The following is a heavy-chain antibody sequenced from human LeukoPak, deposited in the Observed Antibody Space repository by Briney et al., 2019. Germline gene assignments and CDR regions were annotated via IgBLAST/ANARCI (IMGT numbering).Heavy chain of an antibody. Sequence: GPLRLSCAASGFTFSSYSMNWVRQAPGKGLEWVSYITTSSSNIYYADSVRGRFTISRDNAKSSLYLQMNSLRDEDTAVYYCARRVVGAMPFDSWGQGTLVTVSS. CDR2: ITTSSSNI. CDR3: ARRVVGAMPFDS. V-gene: IGHV3-48*02. J-gene: IGHJ4*02. D-gene: IGHD1-26*01. CDR1: GFTFSSYS.